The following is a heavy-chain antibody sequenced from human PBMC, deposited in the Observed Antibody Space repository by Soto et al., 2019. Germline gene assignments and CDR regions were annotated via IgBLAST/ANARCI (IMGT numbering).Heavy chain of an antibody. D-gene: IGHD5-18*01. CDR1: GYTFTSYA. CDR2: INAGNGNT. J-gene: IGHJ5*02. Sequence: ASVKVSCKASGYTFTSYAMHWVRQAPGQRLEWMGWINAGNGNTKYSQKFQGRVTMTTDTSTSTAYMELRSLRSDDTAVYYCARVLEYSYGYGSWFDPWGQGTLVTVSS. CDR3: ARVLEYSYGYGSWFDP. V-gene: IGHV1-3*01.